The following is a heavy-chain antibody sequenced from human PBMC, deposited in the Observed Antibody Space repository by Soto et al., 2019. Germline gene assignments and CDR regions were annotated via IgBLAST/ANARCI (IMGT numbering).Heavy chain of an antibody. J-gene: IGHJ4*02. CDR3: ARDPNMTSWYYFDK. CDR2: IDPSDSFP. D-gene: IGHD2-2*01. CDR1: GYNFITHW. V-gene: IGHV5-10-1*01. Sequence: PGESLKISCKASGYNFITHWVSWVRQKPGQGLEWVGRIDPSDSFPKYSPSLQGQVSISVDKSISTVYLQLRSLKASDTAIYYCARDPNMTSWYYFDKWGPGALVTVSS.